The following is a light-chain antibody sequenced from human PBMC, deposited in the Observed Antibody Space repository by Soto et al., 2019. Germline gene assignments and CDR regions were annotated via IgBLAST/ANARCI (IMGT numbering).Light chain of an antibody. V-gene: IGLV2-11*01. CDR2: DVT. CDR1: SSDVGGYSY. J-gene: IGLJ1*01. CDR3: CAYTGSYSDV. Sequence: QSVLTQPHSVSGSPGQSVTISCTGTSSDVGGYSYVSWYQQHPGKAPELIIYDVTERPSGVPDRFSGSKSGNTASLTISGLQAEDEADYYCCAYTGSYSDVFGIGTKLTVL.